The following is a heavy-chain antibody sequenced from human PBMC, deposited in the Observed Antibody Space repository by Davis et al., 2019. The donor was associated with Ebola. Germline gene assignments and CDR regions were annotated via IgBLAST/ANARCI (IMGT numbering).Heavy chain of an antibody. CDR1: GFSVSDKY. CDR3: ARDPDTSGYYSWFDP. J-gene: IGHJ5*02. Sequence: GESLKISCAASGFSVSDKYMSWVRQAPGKGLEWVSVIYTDGRMYHADSVKGRFTISRDNSKNTVYLQINSLRVDDTAVYYCARDPDTSGYYSWFDPWGQGTLVTVSS. V-gene: IGHV3-66*01. CDR2: IYTDGRM. D-gene: IGHD6-19*01.